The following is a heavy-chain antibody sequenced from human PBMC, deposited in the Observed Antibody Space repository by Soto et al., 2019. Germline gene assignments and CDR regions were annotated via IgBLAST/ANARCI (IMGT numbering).Heavy chain of an antibody. CDR2: ISYDGSNR. CDR3: AKDPYSQAAAGTLWFDP. V-gene: IGHV3-30*18. J-gene: IGHJ5*02. Sequence: GGSLRLSCAASGFTFSSYGMHWVRQAPGKGLEWVAVISYDGSNRYYADSVKGRFTISRDNSKNTLYLQMNSLRAEDTAVYYCAKDPYSQAAAGTLWFDPWGQGTLVT. CDR1: GFTFSSYG. D-gene: IGHD6-13*01.